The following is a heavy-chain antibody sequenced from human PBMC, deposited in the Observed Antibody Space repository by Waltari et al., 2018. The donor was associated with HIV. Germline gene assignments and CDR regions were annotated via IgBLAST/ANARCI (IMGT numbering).Heavy chain of an antibody. Sequence: EVRLLESGGGPVRPGGSLRLSCAASGFRFSAYNMNWVRQGPGKGLEWVASIGSLQNFIHYADSVKGRFTVSRDNAKNSLYLQMNSLTAEDTAVYYCARGPSSGWSWFDPWGQGTLVTVSS. D-gene: IGHD6-19*01. V-gene: IGHV3-21*01. CDR3: ARGPSSGWSWFDP. J-gene: IGHJ5*02. CDR1: GFRFSAYN. CDR2: IGSLQNFI.